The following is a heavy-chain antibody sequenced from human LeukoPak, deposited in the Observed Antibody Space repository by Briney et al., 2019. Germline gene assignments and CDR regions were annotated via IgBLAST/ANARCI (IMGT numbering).Heavy chain of an antibody. V-gene: IGHV1-2*02. J-gene: IGHJ4*02. CDR1: GYTFTRYY. CDR2: INPSSGGA. D-gene: IGHD5-12*01. CDR3: VRDSGYSGYDSVYFDY. Sequence: ASVKVSCKASGYTFTRYYIHWVRQAPGQGLEWMGWINPSSGGAKYAQNFQGRVIMTTDTSVSTAYMELSSLRSEDTAVYYCVRDSGYSGYDSVYFDYWGQGTLVTVSS.